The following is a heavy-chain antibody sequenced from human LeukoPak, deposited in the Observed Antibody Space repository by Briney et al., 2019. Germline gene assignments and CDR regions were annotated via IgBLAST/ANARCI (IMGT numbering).Heavy chain of an antibody. D-gene: IGHD2-2*02. CDR1: GGSISSYY. CDR3: ARYCSSTSCYNYFDY. V-gene: IGHV4-59*01. J-gene: IGHJ4*02. CDR2: IYYSRST. Sequence: SETLSLTCTVSGGSISSYYWSWIRQPPGKGLEWIGYIYYSRSTNYNPSLKSRVTISVDTSKNQFSLKLSSVTAADTAVYYCARYCSSTSCYNYFDYWGQGTLVTVSS.